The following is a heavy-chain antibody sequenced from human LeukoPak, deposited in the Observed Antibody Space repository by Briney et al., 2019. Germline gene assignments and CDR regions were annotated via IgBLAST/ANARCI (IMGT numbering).Heavy chain of an antibody. D-gene: IGHD6-19*01. J-gene: IGHJ6*02. CDR1: GFTFSSYY. CDR2: INPDGSER. V-gene: IGHV3-7*03. CDR3: TRDLAAVPGPRMDV. Sequence: GGSLRLSCAASGFTFSSYYMSWVRQAPGKGLEWVALINPDGSERYYVDSVKGRFTISRDNARNSLYLQMDSLRDDDTAMYFCTRDLAAVPGPRMDVWGQGTTVTVSS.